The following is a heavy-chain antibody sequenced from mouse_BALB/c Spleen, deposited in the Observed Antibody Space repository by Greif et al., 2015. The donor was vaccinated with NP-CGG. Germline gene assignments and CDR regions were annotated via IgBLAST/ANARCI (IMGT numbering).Heavy chain of an antibody. D-gene: IGHD1-2*01. CDR1: GFTFSSYA. CDR2: ISSGGSYT. CDR3: ARHYYGSWFAY. J-gene: IGHJ3*01. Sequence: EVMLVESWGGLVKPGGSLKLSCAASGFTFSSYAMSWVRQTPEKRLEWVATISSGGSYTYYPDSVKGRFTISRDNAKNTLYLQMSSLRSEDTAMYYCARHYYGSWFAYWGQGTLVTASA. V-gene: IGHV5-9-1*01.